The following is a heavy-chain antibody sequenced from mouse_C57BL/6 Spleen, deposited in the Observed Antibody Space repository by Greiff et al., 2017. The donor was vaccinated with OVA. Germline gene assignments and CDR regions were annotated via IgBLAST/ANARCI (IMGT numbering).Heavy chain of an antibody. CDR2: IWSGGST. V-gene: IGHV2-2*01. J-gene: IGHJ1*03. CDR1: GFSLTSYG. CDR3: ARNPNLRWYFDV. D-gene: IGHD5-1*01. Sequence: VQLQQSGPGLVQPSQSLSITCTVSGFSLTSYGVHWVRQSPGKGLEWLGVIWSGGSTDDNAAFISRLSISKDNSKSQVFFKMNSLQADDTAIYYCARNPNLRWYFDVWGTGTTVTVSA.